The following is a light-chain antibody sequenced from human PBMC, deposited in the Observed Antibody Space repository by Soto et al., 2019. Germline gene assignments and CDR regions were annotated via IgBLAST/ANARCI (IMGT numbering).Light chain of an antibody. CDR3: TSPTPGSLYV. J-gene: IGLJ1*01. V-gene: IGLV2-14*01. CDR1: SSDVGNYNY. CDR2: MDS. Sequence: SVLTQPASVSGSPGQSITISCTGTSSDVGNYNYVSWYQQYPGRVPKLLIYMDSNRPSGVSNRFSGSKSGNTASLTISGLQAEDEADYFCTSPTPGSLYVFGTGTKVTV.